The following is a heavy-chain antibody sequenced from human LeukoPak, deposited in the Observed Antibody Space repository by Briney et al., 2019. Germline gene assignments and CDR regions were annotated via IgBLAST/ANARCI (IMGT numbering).Heavy chain of an antibody. V-gene: IGHV3-23*01. CDR3: VRLDPHSSSWFHGAFAI. D-gene: IGHD6-13*01. CDR2: VSGSVRPGGSGP. J-gene: IGHJ3*02. CDR1: GFTFSLYA. Sequence: GGSLRLSCAASGFTFSLYAMSSVRQAPREGLGRGSSVSGSVRPGGSGPYYADSVKGRFTTSRDNSKSTLYLQLTSLRGEDTAFYYCVRLDPHSSSWFHGAFAIWSQGTMVTVSS.